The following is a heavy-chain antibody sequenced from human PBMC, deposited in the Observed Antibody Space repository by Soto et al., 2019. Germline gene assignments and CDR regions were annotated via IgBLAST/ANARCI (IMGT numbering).Heavy chain of an antibody. J-gene: IGHJ6*02. V-gene: IGHV3-48*02. CDR3: AGGAGYSSSWYYYYYGMDV. Sequence: EVQLVESGGGLVQPGGSLRLSCAASGFTFSSYSMNWVRQAPGKGMEWVSYISSSSSTIYYADSVKGRFTISRDNAKNSLYLQINSLRDEDTAVYYCAGGAGYSSSWYYYYYGMDVWGQGTTVTV. CDR2: ISSSSSTI. CDR1: GFTFSSYS. D-gene: IGHD6-13*01.